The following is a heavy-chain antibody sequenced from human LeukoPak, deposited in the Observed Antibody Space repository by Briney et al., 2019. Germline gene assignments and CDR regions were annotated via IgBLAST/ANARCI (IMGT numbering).Heavy chain of an antibody. V-gene: IGHV4-34*01. D-gene: IGHD6-13*01. CDR3: ARGGIAAAGLTCAFDI. Sequence: PSETLSLTCAVYGGSFSGYYWSWIRQPPGKGLEWIGEINHSGSTNYNPSLKSRVTISVDTSKNQFSLRLSSVTAADTAVYYCARGGIAAAGLTCAFDIWGQGTMVTVSS. CDR1: GGSFSGYY. CDR2: INHSGST. J-gene: IGHJ3*02.